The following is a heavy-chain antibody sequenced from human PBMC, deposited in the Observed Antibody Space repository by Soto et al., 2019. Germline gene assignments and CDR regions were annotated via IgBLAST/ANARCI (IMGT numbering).Heavy chain of an antibody. D-gene: IGHD5-12*01. Sequence: SETLSLTCTVSGGSISSGGYSWSWIRQPPGKGLEWIGYIYHSGSTYYNPSLKSRVTISVDRSKNQFSLKLSSVTAADTAVYYCARYRFGGSLTYYFDYWGQGTLVTVSS. CDR2: IYHSGST. CDR1: GGSISSGGYS. CDR3: ARYRFGGSLTYYFDY. V-gene: IGHV4-30-2*01. J-gene: IGHJ4*02.